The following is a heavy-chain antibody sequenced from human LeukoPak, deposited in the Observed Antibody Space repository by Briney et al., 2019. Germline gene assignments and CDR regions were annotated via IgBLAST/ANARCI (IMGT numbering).Heavy chain of an antibody. CDR1: GFTFRSYG. CDR3: VKVRGRARVGYFDY. Sequence: GGSLRLSCAASGFTFRSYGMHWVRQAPGKGLVWVSRINKDGSVTDYAESVKGRFSISRDSAKNTLYLQMNSLRVEDTAIYYCVKVRGRARVGYFDYWGQGTLVTVSS. D-gene: IGHD1-26*01. J-gene: IGHJ4*02. V-gene: IGHV3-74*01. CDR2: INKDGSVT.